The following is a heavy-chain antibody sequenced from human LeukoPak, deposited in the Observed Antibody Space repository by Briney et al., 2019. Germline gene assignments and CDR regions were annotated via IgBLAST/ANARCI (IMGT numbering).Heavy chain of an antibody. Sequence: GGSLRLSCAASGFTFSSDSMNWGRQAPGKGLEWVSSISSSSSYIYYADSVKSRFTISRDNAKNSLYLQMNSLRAEDTAVYYCARVSIAAAGLFDYWGQGTLVTVSS. J-gene: IGHJ4*02. CDR3: ARVSIAAAGLFDY. CDR1: GFTFSSDS. V-gene: IGHV3-21*01. D-gene: IGHD6-13*01. CDR2: ISSSSSYI.